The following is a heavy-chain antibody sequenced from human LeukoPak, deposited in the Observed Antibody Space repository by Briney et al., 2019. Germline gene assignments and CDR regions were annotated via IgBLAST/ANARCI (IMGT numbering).Heavy chain of an antibody. J-gene: IGHJ4*02. V-gene: IGHV4-34*01. CDR3: ARGRLEETTVTTTDDY. CDR1: GGSFSGYY. CDR2: VNHSGST. D-gene: IGHD4-17*01. Sequence: SETLSLTCAVYGGSFSGYYWSWIRQPPGKGLEWIGEVNHSGSTNYNPSLKSRVTISVDTSKNQFSLKLSSVTAADTAVYYCARGRLEETTVTTTDDYWGQGTLVTVSS.